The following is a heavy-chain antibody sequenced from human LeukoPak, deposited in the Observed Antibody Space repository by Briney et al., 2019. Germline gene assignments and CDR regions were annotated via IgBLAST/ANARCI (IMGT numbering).Heavy chain of an antibody. CDR1: GGSISSYY. CDR2: IYYSGST. D-gene: IGHD1-26*01. CDR3: ARSIVGAPSFDL. J-gene: IGHJ2*01. V-gene: IGHV4-59*12. Sequence: SETLSLTCTVSGGSISSYYWSWIRQPPGKGLEWIGYIYYSGSTNYNPSLKSRVTISVDTSKYQFSLNLSSVTAADTAVYYCARSIVGAPSFDLWGRGTLVTVSS.